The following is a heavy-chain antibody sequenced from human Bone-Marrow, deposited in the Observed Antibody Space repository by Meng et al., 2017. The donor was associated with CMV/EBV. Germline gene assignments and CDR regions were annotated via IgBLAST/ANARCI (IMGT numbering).Heavy chain of an antibody. V-gene: IGHV3-74*01. CDR3: AKANYDFWSGFDYYYYGMDV. J-gene: IGHJ6*02. Sequence: GESLKISCAASGFTFSSYWMHWVRQAPGKGLVWVSRINSDGRSTTYADSVKGRFTISRDNAKNTLYLQMNSLRAEDTAVYYCAKANYDFWSGFDYYYYGMDVWGQGTTVTVSS. D-gene: IGHD3-3*01. CDR1: GFTFSSYW. CDR2: INSDGRST.